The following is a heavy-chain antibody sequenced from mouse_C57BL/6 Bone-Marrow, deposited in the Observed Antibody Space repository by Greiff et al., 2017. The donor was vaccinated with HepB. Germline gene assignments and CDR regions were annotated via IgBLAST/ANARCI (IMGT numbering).Heavy chain of an antibody. J-gene: IGHJ4*01. Sequence: VQLKQSGPELVKPGASVKISCKASGYSFTGYYMHWVKQSHGNILDWIGYIYPYNGVSSYNQKFKGKATLTVDKSSSTAYMELRSLTSEDSAVYYCAKSPIYYDYGWDYWGQGTSVTVSS. CDR2: IYPYNGVS. CDR3: AKSPIYYDYGWDY. V-gene: IGHV1-31*01. CDR1: GYSFTGYY. D-gene: IGHD2-4*01.